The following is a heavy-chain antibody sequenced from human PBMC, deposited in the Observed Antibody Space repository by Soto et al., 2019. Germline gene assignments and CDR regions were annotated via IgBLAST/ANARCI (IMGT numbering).Heavy chain of an antibody. CDR1: GFDFTYYA. J-gene: IGHJ4*02. CDR3: AKDEGLGGTLGLFDY. CDR2: MSSDGSKI. D-gene: IGHD1-26*01. V-gene: IGHV3-30*18. Sequence: QVQLVESGGGAVQPGASLRLSCVASGFDFTYYAMHWVRQAPGKGLESVAVMSSDGSKIHHTDSVKGRFTISRDNSKNTLYLQMNSLRKEDTAVYFCAKDEGLGGTLGLFDYWGQGTLVSVSS.